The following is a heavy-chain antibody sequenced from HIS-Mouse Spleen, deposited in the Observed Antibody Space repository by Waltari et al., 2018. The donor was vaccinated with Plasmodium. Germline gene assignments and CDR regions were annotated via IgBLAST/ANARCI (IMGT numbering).Heavy chain of an antibody. CDR3: ASSWYWYFDL. D-gene: IGHD6-13*01. J-gene: IGHJ2*01. V-gene: IGHV3-7*01. CDR2: RKQDGSEK. Sequence: EVQLVGSGGGLVQPGGSLRLSCAASGLLFSSYWMSWVGQAPGKGLEWVANRKQDGSEKYYVDSVKGRFTISRDNAKNSLYLQMNSLRAEDTAVYYCASSWYWYFDLWGRGTLVTVSS. CDR1: GLLFSSYW.